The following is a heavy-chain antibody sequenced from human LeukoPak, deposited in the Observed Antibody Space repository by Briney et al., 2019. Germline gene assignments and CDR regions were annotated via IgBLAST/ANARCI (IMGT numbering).Heavy chain of an antibody. Sequence: GGSLRLSCAASGLTFSSYWMSWVRQAPGKGLEWVANIKQDGSETYYVDSVKGRFTISRDNAKNSLYLQMNSLRAEDTAVYYCAREAAIGSFDYWGQGTLVTVSS. D-gene: IGHD2-2*02. CDR1: GLTFSSYW. CDR3: AREAAIGSFDY. J-gene: IGHJ4*02. CDR2: IKQDGSET. V-gene: IGHV3-7*01.